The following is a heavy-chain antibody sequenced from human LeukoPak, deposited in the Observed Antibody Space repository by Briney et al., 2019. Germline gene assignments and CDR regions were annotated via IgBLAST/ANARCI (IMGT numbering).Heavy chain of an antibody. CDR1: GYTFTSYD. D-gene: IGHD3-3*01. J-gene: IGHJ4*02. CDR2: MNPNSGNT. CDR3: ARVVARITIFGVVISHHFDY. Sequence: ASVKVSCKASGYTFTSYDINWARQATGQGLEWMGWMNPNSGNTGYAQKFQGRVTMTRNTSISTAYMELSSLRSEDTAVYYCARVVARITIFGVVISHHFDYWGQGTLVTVSS. V-gene: IGHV1-8*01.